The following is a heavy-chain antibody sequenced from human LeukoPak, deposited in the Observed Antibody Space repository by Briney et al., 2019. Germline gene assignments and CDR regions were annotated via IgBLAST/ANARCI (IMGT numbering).Heavy chain of an antibody. D-gene: IGHD6-19*01. J-gene: IGHJ5*02. CDR1: GFTFSSYW. Sequence: SGGSLRLSCAASGFTFSSYWMHWVRQATGKGLVWVSRINSDGSTTTYADSVKGRFTISRDNANNTLYLQMNSLRAEDTAVYYCARESAVAGRGRWFDPWGQGTLVTVSS. V-gene: IGHV3-74*01. CDR3: ARESAVAGRGRWFDP. CDR2: INSDGSTT.